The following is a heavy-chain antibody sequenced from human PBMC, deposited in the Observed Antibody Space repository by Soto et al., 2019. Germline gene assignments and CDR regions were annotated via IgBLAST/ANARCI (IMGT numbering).Heavy chain of an antibody. J-gene: IGHJ5*02. D-gene: IGHD6-6*01. CDR2: ISSSGST. Sequence: SLRLSCAASGFTLNSYAMSWVRQAPGKGLEWVSGISSSGSTYYVDSVKGRFTISRDTSKNTLYLQMNSLTVEDTAVYYCAKDSSSPGPWGQGMLVTVAS. CDR3: AKDSSSPGP. CDR1: GFTLNSYA. V-gene: IGHV3-23*01.